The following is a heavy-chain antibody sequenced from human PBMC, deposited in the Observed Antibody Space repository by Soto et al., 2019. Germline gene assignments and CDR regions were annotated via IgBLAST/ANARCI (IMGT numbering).Heavy chain of an antibody. CDR3: ARDASRKTYCGGDCYLGY. D-gene: IGHD2-21*01. J-gene: IGHJ4*02. Sequence: GGSLRLSCAASGFTFSGYYMSWIRQAPGKGLEWVSYISSSGSTIYYADSVKGRFTISRDNAKNSLYLQMNSLRAEDTAVYYCARDASRKTYCGGDCYLGYWGQGTLVTVSS. CDR2: ISSSGSTI. V-gene: IGHV3-11*01. CDR1: GFTFSGYY.